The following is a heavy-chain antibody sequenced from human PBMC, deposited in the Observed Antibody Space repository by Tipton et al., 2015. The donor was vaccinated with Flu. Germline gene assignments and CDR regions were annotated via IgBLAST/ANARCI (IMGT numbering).Heavy chain of an antibody. Sequence: LRLSCTVSGGSISSYYWSWIRQPAGKGLEWIGRIYTSGSTNYNPSLKSRVTMSVDTFKNQFSLKLSSVTAADTAVYYCARDPDISGWFDPWGQGTLVTVSS. CDR3: ARDPDISGWFDP. CDR2: IYTSGST. V-gene: IGHV4-4*07. CDR1: GGSISSYY. D-gene: IGHD3-9*01. J-gene: IGHJ5*02.